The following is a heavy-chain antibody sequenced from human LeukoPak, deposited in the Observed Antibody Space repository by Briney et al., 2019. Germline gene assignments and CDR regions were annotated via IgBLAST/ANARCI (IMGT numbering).Heavy chain of an antibody. J-gene: IGHJ6*03. D-gene: IGHD2-15*01. CDR1: GYTFTSYG. V-gene: IGHV1-2*02. CDR3: ARVAVVVTAKYYYYMDV. Sequence: ASVKVSCKASGYTFTSYGISWVRQAPGQGLEWMGWINPDSGGTNYAQKFQGRVTMTRDTAVSTAYMELSNLRSDDTAVYYCARVAVVVTAKYYYYMDVWGKGTTVTVSS. CDR2: INPDSGGT.